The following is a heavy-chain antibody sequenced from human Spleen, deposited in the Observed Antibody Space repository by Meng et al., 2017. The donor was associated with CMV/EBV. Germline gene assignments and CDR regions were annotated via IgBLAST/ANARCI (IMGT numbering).Heavy chain of an antibody. V-gene: IGHV4-59*01. CDR2: IYYSGST. J-gene: IGHJ3*02. D-gene: IGHD2-2*01. Sequence: SETLSLTCTVADGSISNYYWSWIRQPPGKGLEWIGYIYYSGSTNYNPSLKSRVTISVDTSKNQFSLKLSSVTAADTAVYYCARGYQLLSNAFDIWGQGTMVTVSS. CDR1: DGSISNYY. CDR3: ARGYQLLSNAFDI.